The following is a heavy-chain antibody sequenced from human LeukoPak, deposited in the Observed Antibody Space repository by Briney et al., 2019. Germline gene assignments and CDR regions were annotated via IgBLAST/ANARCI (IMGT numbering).Heavy chain of an antibody. CDR2: IYSGGST. Sequence: GGSLRLSCAASGFTVSSNYMSWVRQAPGKGLEWVSVIYSGGSTYYADSVKGRFTISRGNSKNTLYLQMNSLRAEDTAVYYCASAGYYYDSSGYTPRSFDYWGQGTLVTVSS. CDR3: ASAGYYYDSSGYTPRSFDY. V-gene: IGHV3-53*01. D-gene: IGHD3-22*01. J-gene: IGHJ4*02. CDR1: GFTVSSNY.